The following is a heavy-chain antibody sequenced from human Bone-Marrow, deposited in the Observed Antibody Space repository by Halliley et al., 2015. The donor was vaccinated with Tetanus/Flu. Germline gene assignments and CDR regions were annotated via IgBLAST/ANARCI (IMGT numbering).Heavy chain of an antibody. CDR3: ASRRSVGTTYFDS. CDR2: SRGSGGDT. D-gene: IGHD1-1*01. V-gene: IGHV3-23*01. J-gene: IGHJ4*02. Sequence: VFGSRGSGGDTFYAASVKGRFPIPRDFAKSTVYLQMSSLRAHDTAIYSCASRRSVGTTYFDSWGQGTLVTVSS.